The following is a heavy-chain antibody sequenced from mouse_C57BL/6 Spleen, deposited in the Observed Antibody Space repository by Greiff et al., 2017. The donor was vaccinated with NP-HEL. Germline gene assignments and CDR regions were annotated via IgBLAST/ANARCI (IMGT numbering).Heavy chain of an antibody. CDR2: ISYSGST. D-gene: IGHD2-4*01. Sequence: EVMLVESGPGLAKPSQTLSLTCSVTGYSITSDYWNWIRKFPGNKLEYMGYISYSGSTYYNPSLKSRISITRDTSKNQYYLQLNSVTTEDTATYYCARGEGIYYDYDGYFDVWGTGTTVTVSS. V-gene: IGHV3-8*01. J-gene: IGHJ1*03. CDR1: GYSITSDY. CDR3: ARGEGIYYDYDGYFDV.